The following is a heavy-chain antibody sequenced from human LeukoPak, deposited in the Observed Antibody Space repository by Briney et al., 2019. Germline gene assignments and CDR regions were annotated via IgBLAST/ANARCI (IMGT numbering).Heavy chain of an antibody. Sequence: ASVKVSCKASGYTFTSYDINWVRQATGQGGEWMGWMNPNSGNTGYAQKFQGRVTMTRNTSISTAYMELSSLRSEDTAVYYCARGQGTTRPPSFDYWGQGTLVTVSS. CDR2: MNPNSGNT. CDR1: GYTFTSYD. V-gene: IGHV1-8*01. D-gene: IGHD4-17*01. J-gene: IGHJ4*02. CDR3: ARGQGTTRPPSFDY.